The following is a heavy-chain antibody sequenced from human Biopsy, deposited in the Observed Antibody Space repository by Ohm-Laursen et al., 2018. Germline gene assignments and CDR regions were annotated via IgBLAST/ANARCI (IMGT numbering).Heavy chain of an antibody. CDR3: ARWRGSSGIASIYYYGMDV. CDR2: ISSSSDNI. J-gene: IGHJ6*02. Sequence: GSLRLPCSASGFTLSSYSMNWVRQTPGKGLEWVSTISSSSDNIYYVDSVKGRFTISRDNAKNSLYLQMHSLRAEDTAVYYCARWRGSSGIASIYYYGMDVWGQGTTVTVSS. CDR1: GFTLSSYS. D-gene: IGHD3-10*01. V-gene: IGHV3-21*01.